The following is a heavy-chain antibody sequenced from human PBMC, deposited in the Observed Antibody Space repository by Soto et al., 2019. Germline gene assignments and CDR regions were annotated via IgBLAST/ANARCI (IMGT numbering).Heavy chain of an antibody. Sequence: SVKVSCKASGFTFTSSAVQWVRQARGQRLERIGWIVVGSGNTNYAQKFQERVTITRDMSTSTAYMELSSLRSEDTAVYYCAASTIRRPTAYYYYYGMDVWGQGTTVTVS. CDR1: GFTFTSSA. J-gene: IGHJ6*02. V-gene: IGHV1-58*01. CDR3: AASTIRRPTAYYYYYGMDV. CDR2: IVVGSGNT. D-gene: IGHD1-26*01.